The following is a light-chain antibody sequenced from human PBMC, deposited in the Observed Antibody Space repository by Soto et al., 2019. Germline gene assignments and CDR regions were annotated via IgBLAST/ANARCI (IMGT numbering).Light chain of an antibody. CDR3: DT. Sequence: EIVLTQSPATLSLSPGERATLSCRASQSVSSYLAWYQQKPGQAPRLLIYDASNRATGIPARFSGSGSGTDFTLTISSLEPEDFAVYYWDTFGQGTKLEIK. J-gene: IGKJ2*01. CDR1: QSVSSY. CDR2: DAS. V-gene: IGKV3-11*01.